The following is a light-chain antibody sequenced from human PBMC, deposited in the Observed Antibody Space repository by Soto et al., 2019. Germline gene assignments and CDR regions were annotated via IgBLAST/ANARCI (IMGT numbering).Light chain of an antibody. J-gene: IGKJ1*01. CDR1: QSISSW. Sequence: DIQMTQSPSTLSASVGDRVTITCRASQSISSWLAWYQQKPGKAPKLLIYDASSLESGVPSRFSGSGSGTEFTLTISSLQPDDFATYYCQQYNSYPLTFXQGTKVDIK. V-gene: IGKV1-5*01. CDR2: DAS. CDR3: QQYNSYPLT.